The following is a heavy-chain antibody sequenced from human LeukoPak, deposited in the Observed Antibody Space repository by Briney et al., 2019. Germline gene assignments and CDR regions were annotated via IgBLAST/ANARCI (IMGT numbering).Heavy chain of an antibody. CDR1: GGSISSYY. Sequence: PSETLSLTCTVSGGSISSYYWSWIRQPAGKGLEWIGRIYTSGSTNYNPSLKSRVTISVDTSKNQFSLKLSSVTAADTAVYYCARDRTRLVYYFYGMDVWGQGTTVTVSS. V-gene: IGHV4-4*07. CDR2: IYTSGST. CDR3: ARDRTRLVYYFYGMDV. D-gene: IGHD3-9*01. J-gene: IGHJ6*02.